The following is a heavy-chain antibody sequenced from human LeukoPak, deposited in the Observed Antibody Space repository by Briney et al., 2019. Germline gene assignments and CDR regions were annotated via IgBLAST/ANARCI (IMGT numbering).Heavy chain of an antibody. Sequence: PGGSLRLSCAASGFTFSDYWTHWVRQVPGKGLVWVSRINTDGSTTTYADSVEGRFTISRDNAKNTLFLQMNSLRAEDTAVYYCARDFRGTGDYWGQGTLVTVSS. CDR1: GFTFSDYW. V-gene: IGHV3-74*01. CDR3: ARDFRGTGDY. CDR2: INTDGSTT. J-gene: IGHJ4*02. D-gene: IGHD3/OR15-3a*01.